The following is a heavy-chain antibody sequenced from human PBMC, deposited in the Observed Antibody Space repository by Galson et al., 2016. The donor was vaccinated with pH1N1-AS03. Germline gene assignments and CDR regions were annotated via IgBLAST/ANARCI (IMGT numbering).Heavy chain of an antibody. J-gene: IGHJ3*02. Sequence: SETLSLTCTVSGGSVSSGGYYWSWLRQPPGERLEWIAYIYYTGATNYNPSLKSRVTISIDTSKNQFSLNLSSVTAADTAVYFCARGRVYSEIRHPFGIWGQGTMVTVSS. V-gene: IGHV4-61*08. CDR3: ARGRVYSEIRHPFGI. CDR2: IYYTGAT. D-gene: IGHD3-22*01. CDR1: GGSVSSGGYY.